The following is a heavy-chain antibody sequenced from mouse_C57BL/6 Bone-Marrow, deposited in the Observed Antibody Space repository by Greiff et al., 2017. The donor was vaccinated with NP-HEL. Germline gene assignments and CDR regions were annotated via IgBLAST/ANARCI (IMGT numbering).Heavy chain of an antibody. V-gene: IGHV1-82*01. D-gene: IGHD1-1*02. CDR3: ARDYAHYAMDY. Sequence: VQLQESGPELVKPGASVKISCKASGYAFSSSWMNWVKQRPGKGLEWIGRIYPGDGDTNYNGKFKGKATLTADKSSSTAYMQLSSLTSEDSAVYFCARDYAHYAMDYWGQGTSVTVSS. CDR1: GYAFSSSW. J-gene: IGHJ4*01. CDR2: IYPGDGDT.